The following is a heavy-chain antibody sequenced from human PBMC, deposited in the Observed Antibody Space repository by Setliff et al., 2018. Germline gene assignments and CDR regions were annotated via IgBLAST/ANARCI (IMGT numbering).Heavy chain of an antibody. CDR3: ARPTRGGRWYFDL. J-gene: IGHJ2*01. Sequence: PSETLSLTCTVSGGSISTYYWSWFRQPPGKGLEWIGYIYYSGSTNYNPSLKSRVTISVDTSKNQFSLKLSSVTAADTAVYYCARPTRGGRWYFDLWGRGTQVTVSS. CDR2: IYYSGST. CDR1: GGSISTYY. D-gene: IGHD3-16*01. V-gene: IGHV4-59*08.